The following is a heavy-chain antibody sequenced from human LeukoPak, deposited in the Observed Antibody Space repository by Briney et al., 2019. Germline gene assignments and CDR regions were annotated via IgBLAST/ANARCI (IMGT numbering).Heavy chain of an antibody. V-gene: IGHV4-4*07. Sequence: PSETLSLTCTVSGVSISSYYWSWIRQPAGRGLEWIGRIYTSGSTNYNPSLKSRVTMSVDTSKNQFSLKLSSVTAADTAVYYCARDTLWFGALGLNWFDPWGQGTLVTVSS. J-gene: IGHJ5*02. CDR2: IYTSGST. CDR1: GVSISSYY. D-gene: IGHD3-10*01. CDR3: ARDTLWFGALGLNWFDP.